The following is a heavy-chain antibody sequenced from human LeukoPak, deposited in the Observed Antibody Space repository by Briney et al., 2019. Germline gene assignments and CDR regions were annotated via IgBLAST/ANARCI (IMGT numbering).Heavy chain of an antibody. CDR2: IYTSGST. CDR1: GGSISSYY. CDR3: ARSPPYCSGGSCYLYYMDV. V-gene: IGHV4-4*07. J-gene: IGHJ6*03. D-gene: IGHD2-15*01. Sequence: SETLSLTCTVSGGSISSYYWSWIRQPAGKGLEWIGRIYTSGSTNYNPSLKSRVTISVDTSKNQFSLKLSSVTAADTAVYYCARSPPYCSGGSCYLYYMDVWGKGTTVTISS.